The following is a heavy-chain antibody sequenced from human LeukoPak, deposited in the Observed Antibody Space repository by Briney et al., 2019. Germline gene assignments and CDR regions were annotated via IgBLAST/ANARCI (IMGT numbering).Heavy chain of an antibody. D-gene: IGHD6-25*01. CDR2: ISSSGSTI. J-gene: IGHJ3*02. CDR1: GFTFSSYE. Sequence: GGSLRLSCAASGFTFSSYEMNWVRQAPGKGLEWVSYISSSGSTIYYADSVKGRFTISRDNAKNSLYLQMNSLRAEDTAVYYCARGGSRAASDAFDIWGQGTMVTVSS. CDR3: ARGGSRAASDAFDI. V-gene: IGHV3-48*03.